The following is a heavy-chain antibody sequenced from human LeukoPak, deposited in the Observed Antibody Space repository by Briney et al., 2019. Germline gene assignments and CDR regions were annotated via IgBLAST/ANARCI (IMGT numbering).Heavy chain of an antibody. CDR2: ISYDGSNK. J-gene: IGHJ2*01. CDR3: ARATPESLLWFGELSYFDL. D-gene: IGHD3-10*01. V-gene: IGHV3-30-3*01. Sequence: PGGSLRLSCAASGFTFSSYAMHWVRQAPGKGLEWVAVISYDGSNKYYADSVKGRFTISRDNSKNTLYLQMNSLRAEDTAVYYCARATPESLLWFGELSYFDLWGRGTLVTVSS. CDR1: GFTFSSYA.